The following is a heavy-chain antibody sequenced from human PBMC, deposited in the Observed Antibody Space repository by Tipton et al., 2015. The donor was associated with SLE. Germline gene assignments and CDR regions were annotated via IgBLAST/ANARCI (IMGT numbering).Heavy chain of an antibody. Sequence: LRLSCTVSGGSVSPYYWNWIRQSPGKGLEWIGYIFHSGGTNYNPSLKSRVTILVDTSKNQFSLNLSSVTAADTAVYYCARDPGGSSSWNYMDLWGKGTTVTVSS. CDR3: ARDPGGSSSWNYMDL. V-gene: IGHV4-59*02. D-gene: IGHD6-13*01. CDR1: GGSVSPYY. J-gene: IGHJ6*03. CDR2: IFHSGGT.